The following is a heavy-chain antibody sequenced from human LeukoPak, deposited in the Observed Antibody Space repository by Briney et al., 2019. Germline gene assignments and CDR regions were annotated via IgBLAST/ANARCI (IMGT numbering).Heavy chain of an antibody. V-gene: IGHV3-48*02. CDR3: ARDSGPIAFDI. CDR1: GFTFSSYS. J-gene: IGHJ3*02. CDR2: ISSSSSTI. Sequence: GGSLRLSCAASGFTFSSYSMNWVRQAPGKGLEWVSYISSSSSTIYYADSVKGRFTISRDNAKNSLYLQTNSLRDEDTAVYYCARDSGPIAFDIWGQGTMVTVSS. D-gene: IGHD2-2*02.